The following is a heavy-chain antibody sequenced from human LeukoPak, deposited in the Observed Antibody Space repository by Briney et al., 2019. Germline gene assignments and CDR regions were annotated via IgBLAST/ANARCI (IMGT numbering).Heavy chain of an antibody. Sequence: PSETLSLTCTVSGGSISSYYWSWIRQPPGKGLEWIGCIYYSGSTNYNPSLKSRVTISVDTSKNQFPLNLSSVTAADTAVYYCARRGFGELFSSLDYWGQGTLVTVSS. V-gene: IGHV4-59*08. D-gene: IGHD3-10*01. J-gene: IGHJ4*02. CDR2: IYYSGST. CDR1: GGSISSYY. CDR3: ARRGFGELFSSLDY.